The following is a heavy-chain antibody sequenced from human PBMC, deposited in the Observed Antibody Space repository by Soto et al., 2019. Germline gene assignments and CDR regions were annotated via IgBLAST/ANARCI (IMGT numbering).Heavy chain of an antibody. D-gene: IGHD5-18*01. CDR2: IIPIFGTA. Sequence: QVQLVQSGAEVQKPGSSVKVSCKASGGTFSSYAISWVRQAPGQGLEWMGGIIPIFGTANYAQKFQGRVTITADESTSTAYMELSSLRSEDTAVYYCARSIRGNSLTPRDGVKRGYSYGPPGYWGQGTLVTVSS. V-gene: IGHV1-69*01. CDR3: ARSIRGNSLTPRDGVKRGYSYGPPGY. CDR1: GGTFSSYA. J-gene: IGHJ4*02.